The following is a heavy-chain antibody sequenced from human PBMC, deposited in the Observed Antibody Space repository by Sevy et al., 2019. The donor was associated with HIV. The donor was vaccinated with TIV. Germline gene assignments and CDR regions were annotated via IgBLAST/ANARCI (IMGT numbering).Heavy chain of an antibody. CDR2: ISGSSGSS. Sequence: GGSLRLSCAASGLPFSSYAMSWVRQAPGKGLEWVSTISGSSGSSYYADSVKGRFTISRDNSKKTLYLQMNNLRADDTAVYYGAKAHDYSNYWFDPWGQRTLVTVSS. D-gene: IGHD4-4*01. CDR1: GLPFSSYA. V-gene: IGHV3-23*01. J-gene: IGHJ5*02. CDR3: AKAHDYSNYWFDP.